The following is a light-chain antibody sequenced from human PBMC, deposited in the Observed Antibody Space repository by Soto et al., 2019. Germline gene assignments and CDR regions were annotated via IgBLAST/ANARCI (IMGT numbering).Light chain of an antibody. J-gene: IGKJ1*01. V-gene: IGKV3-15*01. CDR1: QSVSTN. CDR2: GAS. CDR3: QQHGTT. Sequence: EIVMTQSPATLSVSPGERVTLSCRASQSVSTNLAWYQQKPGQAPRLLIYGASTRAAGIPGRFGGSGSGTEFTLTISSLQSEDFAVYYCQQHGTTFGQGTKVEIK.